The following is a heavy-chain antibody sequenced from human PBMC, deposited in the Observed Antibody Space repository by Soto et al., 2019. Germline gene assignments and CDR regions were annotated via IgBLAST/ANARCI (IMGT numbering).Heavy chain of an antibody. D-gene: IGHD1-26*01. CDR2: ISYDGSNK. Sequence: QVQLVESGGGMVQPGRSLRLSCAASGFTFSSYGMHWVRQAPGKGLEWVAVISYDGSNKYYADSVKSRFTISRDNSKNTLYLQMNSLRAEDTAVYYCAKDVVVGATTGLGDYYYYYGMDVWGQGTTVTVSS. CDR3: AKDVVVGATTGLGDYYYYYGMDV. J-gene: IGHJ6*02. CDR1: GFTFSSYG. V-gene: IGHV3-30*18.